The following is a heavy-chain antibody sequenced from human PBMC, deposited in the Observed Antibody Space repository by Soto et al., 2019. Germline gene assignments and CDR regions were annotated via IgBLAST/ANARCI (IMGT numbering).Heavy chain of an antibody. Sequence: EVQLVESGGGLVQPGGSLRLSCAASGFSFNDYYMDWVRQVPGKGLEWVGRTRNKANSYSAEYAPPVKGRFTISRHDLEDSMYLQMNNLKTEDTAVYYCARDTGGSYDYWGQGALVTVSS. D-gene: IGHD1-26*01. V-gene: IGHV3-72*01. CDR1: GFSFNDYY. CDR2: TRNKANSYSA. J-gene: IGHJ4*02. CDR3: ARDTGGSYDY.